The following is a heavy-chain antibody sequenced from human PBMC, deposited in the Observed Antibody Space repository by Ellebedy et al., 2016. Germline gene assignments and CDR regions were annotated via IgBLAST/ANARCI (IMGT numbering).Heavy chain of an antibody. D-gene: IGHD6-19*01. Sequence: SETLSLTCTVSGGSISSYYWSWIRQPPGKGLEWIGYIYYSGSTNYNPSLKSRVTISIDATKNQFSLNLGSVTAADTAIYYCARIIAVTGRFTSGGWPGDIDYWGQGKLVTVSS. CDR3: ARIIAVTGRFTSGGWPGDIDY. J-gene: IGHJ4*02. CDR1: GGSISSYY. CDR2: IYYSGST. V-gene: IGHV4-59*08.